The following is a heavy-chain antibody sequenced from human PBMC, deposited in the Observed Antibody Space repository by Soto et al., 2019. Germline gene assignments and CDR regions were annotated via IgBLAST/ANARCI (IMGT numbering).Heavy chain of an antibody. V-gene: IGHV5-10-1*01. CDR2: FNPSDSYT. D-gene: IGHD2-15*01. CDR3: ARHPYIGGLDV. Sequence: XESLNIADQGSGYSFANCWSSLVRQMPGKGLEWMGRFNPSDSYTDYNPSFQGHVTISADKSISTAYVQWSSLKASDTAMYFCARHPYIGGLDVWGQGTAVTGSS. CDR1: GYSFANCW. J-gene: IGHJ6*02.